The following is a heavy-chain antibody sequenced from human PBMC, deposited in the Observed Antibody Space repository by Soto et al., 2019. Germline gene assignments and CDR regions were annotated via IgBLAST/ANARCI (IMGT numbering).Heavy chain of an antibody. CDR2: IYHSGST. Sequence: SETLSLTCAVSGYSISSGYYWGWIRQPPGKGLEWIGSIYHSGSTYYNPSLKSRVTISVDTSKNQFSLKLSSVTAADTAVYYCARDYDILTGYPGWFDPWGQGTLVTVSS. CDR3: ARDYDILTGYPGWFDP. D-gene: IGHD3-9*01. CDR1: GYSISSGYY. V-gene: IGHV4-38-2*02. J-gene: IGHJ5*02.